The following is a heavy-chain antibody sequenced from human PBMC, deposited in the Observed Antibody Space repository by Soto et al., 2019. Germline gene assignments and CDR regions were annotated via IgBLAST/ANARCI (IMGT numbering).Heavy chain of an antibody. Sequence: VQVVASGGGLVQPGRSMRLSCAGSGFRFEQDVMHWFRQAPGKGLECVSTVSPTGDTVAYADSVEGRFTVSRDNAKNSLYLQMSSLKCDDTAFYYCLKDGANGSIDDWGQGTLVTVSS. J-gene: IGHJ4*02. CDR3: LKDGANGSIDD. CDR2: VSPTGDTV. V-gene: IGHV3-9*01. CDR1: GFRFEQDV. D-gene: IGHD3-10*01.